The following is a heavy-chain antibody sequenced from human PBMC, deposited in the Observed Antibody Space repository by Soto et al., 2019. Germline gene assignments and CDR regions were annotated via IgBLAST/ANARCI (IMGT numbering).Heavy chain of an antibody. CDR2: IWYDGSNK. J-gene: IGHJ4*02. V-gene: IGHV3-33*01. D-gene: IGHD2-15*01. Sequence: QVQLVESGGGVVQPGRSLRLSCAASGFTFSSYGMHWVRQAPGKGLEWVAVIWYDGSNKYYADSVKGRFTISRDNSKNTLYLQMNSLRAEDTAVYYCARQGYCSGGSCYSSSCDYWGQGTLVTVSS. CDR3: ARQGYCSGGSCYSSSCDY. CDR1: GFTFSSYG.